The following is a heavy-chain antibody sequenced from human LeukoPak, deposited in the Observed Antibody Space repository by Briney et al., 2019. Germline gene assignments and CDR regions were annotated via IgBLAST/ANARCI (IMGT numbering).Heavy chain of an antibody. V-gene: IGHV3-13*01. CDR2: IGTAGDT. Sequence: GGSLTLLCSPSGLLQYLCHALGPRSDTKRAGVCLTSIGTAGDTYYPGSVKGRFTISRENAKNSLYLQMNSLRAGDTAVYYCARGRSDFSYYYYGMDVWGQGTTVTVSS. CDR3: ARGRSDFSYYYYGMDV. CDR1: GLLQYLC. J-gene: IGHJ6*02. D-gene: IGHD3-3*01.